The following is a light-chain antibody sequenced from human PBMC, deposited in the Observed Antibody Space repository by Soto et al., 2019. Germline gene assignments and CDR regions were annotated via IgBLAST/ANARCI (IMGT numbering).Light chain of an antibody. V-gene: IGKV3-15*01. CDR2: GAS. J-gene: IGKJ1*01. CDR1: LSVNSN. Sequence: EIVMTQSRATLSVSPGERATLSCRASLSVNSNLAWYQQKPGQAPRLLSYGASTRATGIPARFSGSGPGTEFTLTISCLQSEDSAVYYCQQYNNWPVTFGQGTKV. CDR3: QQYNNWPVT.